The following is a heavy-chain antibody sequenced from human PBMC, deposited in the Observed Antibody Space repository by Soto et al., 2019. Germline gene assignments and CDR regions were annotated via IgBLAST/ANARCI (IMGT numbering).Heavy chain of an antibody. V-gene: IGHV3-66*01. Sequence: EVRLVESGGGLVQPWESLRLSCEASWFTVGTNYISWVRQSPGKEREWVSVIYAAGHTYYPDSVKGRFTISRDKSLNTVSLQMSSLRVDDTAVYYCARAIVTPGTYYIDVWGKGTTVTVSS. CDR2: IYAAGHT. J-gene: IGHJ6*03. CDR3: ARAIVTPGTYYIDV. D-gene: IGHD4-4*01. CDR1: WFTVGTNY.